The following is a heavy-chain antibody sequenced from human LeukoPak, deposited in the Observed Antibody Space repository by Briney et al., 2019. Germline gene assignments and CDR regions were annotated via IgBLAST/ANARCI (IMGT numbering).Heavy chain of an antibody. Sequence: SETLSLTCTVSVGRISSYYWSWIRQPPAKGLEWIGYIYYIGSTNYKPPLKSRVTISVDTSKNQFSLKLSSVSAAGTAVYYCAGVGSGSYSPGYDYMDVWGKGTTVTISS. V-gene: IGHV4-59*08. D-gene: IGHD3-10*01. J-gene: IGHJ6*03. CDR3: AGVGSGSYSPGYDYMDV. CDR2: IYYIGST. CDR1: VGRISSYY.